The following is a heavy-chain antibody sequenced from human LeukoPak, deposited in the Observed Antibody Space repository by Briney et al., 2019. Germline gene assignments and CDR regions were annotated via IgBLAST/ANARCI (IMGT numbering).Heavy chain of an antibody. Sequence: PGGSLRLSCAASGFTVSSNYMSLVRQAPGKGLEWVSVISGSGGTTFYTDSVKGRFTISRDNSKNTLYLQMNSLRAEDTAVYYCAKDYYDSSGYYWGAFDIWGQGTMVTVSS. CDR2: ISGSGGTT. J-gene: IGHJ3*02. D-gene: IGHD3-22*01. CDR3: AKDYYDSSGYYWGAFDI. V-gene: IGHV3-23*01. CDR1: GFTVSSNY.